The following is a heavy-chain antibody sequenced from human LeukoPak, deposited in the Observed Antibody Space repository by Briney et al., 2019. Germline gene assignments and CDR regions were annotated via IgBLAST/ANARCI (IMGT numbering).Heavy chain of an antibody. J-gene: IGHJ4*02. Sequence: HPGGSLRLSCAASGFTVSSNYMSWVRQAPGKGLEWGSVTYSGGSTYYADSVKGRFTISRDNSKTTLYIQMNSLRAEDTAVYYCARDLDRDGYNTGDYWGQGTLVTVSS. CDR3: ARDLDRDGYNTGDY. CDR2: TYSGGST. CDR1: GFTVSSNY. D-gene: IGHD5-24*01. V-gene: IGHV3-53*01.